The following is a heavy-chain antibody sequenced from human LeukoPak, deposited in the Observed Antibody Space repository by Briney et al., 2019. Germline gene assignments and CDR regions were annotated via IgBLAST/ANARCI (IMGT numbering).Heavy chain of an antibody. D-gene: IGHD4-17*01. CDR2: INPNSGGT. Sequence: ASVKVSCKASGYTFTGYYMHWVRQAPGQGLEWMGWINPNSGGTNYAQKFQGRVTMTRDTSISTAYMELSRLRSDDTAVYYCARVGFEYGDNRWFDPWGQGTLVNASS. J-gene: IGHJ5*02. V-gene: IGHV1-2*02. CDR1: GYTFTGYY. CDR3: ARVGFEYGDNRWFDP.